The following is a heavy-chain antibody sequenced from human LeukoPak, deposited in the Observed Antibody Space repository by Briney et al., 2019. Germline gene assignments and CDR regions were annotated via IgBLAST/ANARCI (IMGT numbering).Heavy chain of an antibody. V-gene: IGHV3-74*01. CDR1: GFTFSSYW. CDR3: ARVPNYYDSSGSYDY. J-gene: IGHJ4*02. CDR2: INSDGSST. D-gene: IGHD3-22*01. Sequence: PGGSLRLSCAASGFTFSSYWMHWVRQAPGKGLVWVSRINSDGSSTSYADSVKGRFTISRDNAKNTLYLQMNGLRAEDTAVYYCARVPNYYDSSGSYDYWGQGTLVTVSS.